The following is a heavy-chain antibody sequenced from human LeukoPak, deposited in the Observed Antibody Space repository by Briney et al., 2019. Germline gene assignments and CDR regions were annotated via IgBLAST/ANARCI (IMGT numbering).Heavy chain of an antibody. V-gene: IGHV4-34*01. CDR2: INHSGST. CDR1: GGSFSGYY. Sequence: SETLSLTCAVYGGSFSGYYWCWLRQPPGKGLEWIGEINHSGSTNYNPSLKSRVTISVDTSKNQFSLKLSSVTAADTAVYYCARNRYRDAFDIWGQGTMVTVSS. D-gene: IGHD1-1*01. J-gene: IGHJ3*02. CDR3: ARNRYRDAFDI.